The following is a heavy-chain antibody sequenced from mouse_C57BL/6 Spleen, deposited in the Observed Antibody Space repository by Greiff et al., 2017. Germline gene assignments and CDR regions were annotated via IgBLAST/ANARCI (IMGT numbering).Heavy chain of an antibody. CDR1: GYTFTDYE. CDR3: RRSPYGYGLFAY. CDR2: IDPETGGT. J-gene: IGHJ3*01. Sequence: QVQLQESGPGLVRPGASVTLSCKASGYTFTDYEMHWVKQTPLHGLEWIGAIDPETGGTAYNQQFKGQALLTADKSSSIAYMELVSRTSDDSAVYYCRRSPYGYGLFAYWGQGTLVTVSA. V-gene: IGHV1-15*01. D-gene: IGHD2-2*01.